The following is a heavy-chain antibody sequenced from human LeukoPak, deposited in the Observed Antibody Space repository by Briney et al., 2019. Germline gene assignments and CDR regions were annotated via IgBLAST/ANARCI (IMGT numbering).Heavy chain of an antibody. CDR3: ARLGSRVL. J-gene: IGHJ4*02. D-gene: IGHD1-26*01. CDR1: GGSFSGYY. Sequence: PSETLSLTCALYGGSFSGYYWSWIRQPPGKGLEWIGQINHSGYTNYKPSLKSRVTMSVDTSKNQFSLKLISMTAADTAVYYCARLGSRVLWGQGTLVTVSS. CDR2: INHSGYT. V-gene: IGHV4-34*01.